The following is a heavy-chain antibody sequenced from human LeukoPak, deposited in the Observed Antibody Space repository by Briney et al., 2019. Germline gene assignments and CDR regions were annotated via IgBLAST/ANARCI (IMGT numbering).Heavy chain of an antibody. J-gene: IGHJ6*03. CDR2: INPDGSDK. CDR1: GSTLSSHW. Sequence: GGSLRLSCEASGSTLSSHWMGWVRQTPGKGLEWVANINPDGSDKVYGDSVKGRFTISRDNAKNSPFLQMNSLRAEDTAVYYCARDSFFGSGLGALDYYHMDVWGKGTTVTVSS. D-gene: IGHD3-10*01. CDR3: ARDSFFGSGLGALDYYHMDV. V-gene: IGHV3-7*01.